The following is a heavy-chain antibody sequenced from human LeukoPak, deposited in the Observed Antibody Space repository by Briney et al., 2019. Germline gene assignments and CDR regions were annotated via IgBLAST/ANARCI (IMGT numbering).Heavy chain of an antibody. CDR3: ARGRPPMWVRGGSGWGGYYYMDV. CDR1: GGSLGGYY. Sequence: SETLSLTCAVYGGSLGGYYWAWIRQPPGEGLEWIGEIYSTGSTNHNPSLKSRLTISVDTSKNQISLKLTSMTAADAAVYFCARGRPPMWVRGGSGWGGYYYMDVWGRGTTVTVSS. D-gene: IGHD2-15*01. CDR2: IYSTGST. J-gene: IGHJ6*03. V-gene: IGHV4-34*01.